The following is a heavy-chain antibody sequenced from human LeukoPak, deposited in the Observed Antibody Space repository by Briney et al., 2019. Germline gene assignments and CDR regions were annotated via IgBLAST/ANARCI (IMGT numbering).Heavy chain of an antibody. CDR1: GYTFTGYY. CDR2: INPNNGGT. CDR3: AGEDNSSGYRPFDI. V-gene: IGHV1-2*06. D-gene: IGHD3-22*01. Sequence: ASVKVSCKASGYTFTGYYIHWVRQAPGQGLDWMGRINPNNGGTNYAQKFQGRVTMTRDMSMSTAYMELSRLRSDDTAVYYCAGEDNSSGYRPFDIWGQGTMVTIPS. J-gene: IGHJ3*02.